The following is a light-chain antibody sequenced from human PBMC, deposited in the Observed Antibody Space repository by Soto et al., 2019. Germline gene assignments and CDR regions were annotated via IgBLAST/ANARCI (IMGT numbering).Light chain of an antibody. V-gene: IGKV1-5*01. Sequence: DIQMTQSPSTLSASVGDRVTITCRASQTISGWLAWYQQRPGKAPKLLIYDSSRLESGVPSRFSGSESGTEFTLAINNLQPDDVATYYCQQYKSSYTFGLGTKLEIK. J-gene: IGKJ2*01. CDR3: QQYKSSYT. CDR2: DSS. CDR1: QTISGW.